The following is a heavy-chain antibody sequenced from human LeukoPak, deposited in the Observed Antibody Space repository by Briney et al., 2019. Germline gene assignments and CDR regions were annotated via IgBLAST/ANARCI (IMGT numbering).Heavy chain of an antibody. J-gene: IGHJ3*02. V-gene: IGHV3-23*01. CDR3: AKNTVGETIGWDAYDI. CDR1: GFTFRSYA. Sequence: GSLRLSCAVSGFTFRSYAMSWVRQAPGKGLEWVASITGGGITAYYADSVKGRFTTSRDNSKNTLYLQMNSLRVEDTAVYYCAKNTVGETIGWDAYDIWGHGTLGAVSS. D-gene: IGHD1-26*01. CDR2: ITGGGITA.